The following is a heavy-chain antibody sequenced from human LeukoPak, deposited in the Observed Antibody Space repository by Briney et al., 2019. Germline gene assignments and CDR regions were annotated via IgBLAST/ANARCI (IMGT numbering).Heavy chain of an antibody. CDR2: INHSGST. CDR3: ARGRGGSDIVATITKNCFDY. D-gene: IGHD5-12*01. Sequence: NPSETLPLTCAVYGGSFSGYYWSWIRQPPGKGLEWIGEINHSGSTNYNPSLKSRVTISVDTSKNQFSLKLSSVTAADTAVYYCARGRGGSDIVATITKNCFDYWGQGTLVTVSS. J-gene: IGHJ4*02. V-gene: IGHV4-34*01. CDR1: GGSFSGYY.